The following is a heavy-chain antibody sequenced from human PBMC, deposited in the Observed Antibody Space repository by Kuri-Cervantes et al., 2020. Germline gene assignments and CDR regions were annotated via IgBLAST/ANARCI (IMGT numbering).Heavy chain of an antibody. D-gene: IGHD2-21*02. CDR2: ISAYNGNT. CDR3: ARTGDYCGGDCGWYFDL. Sequence: ASVKVSCKASGYTFTSYGISWVRQAPGQGLEWMGWISAYNGNTNYAQKLQGRVTMTTDTSTSTAYMELRSLGFDDTAVYYCARTGDYCGGDCGWYFDLWGRGTLVTVSS. CDR1: GYTFTSYG. V-gene: IGHV1-18*01. J-gene: IGHJ2*01.